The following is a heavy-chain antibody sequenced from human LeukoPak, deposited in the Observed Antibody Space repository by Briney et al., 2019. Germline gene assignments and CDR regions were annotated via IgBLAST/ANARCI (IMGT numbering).Heavy chain of an antibody. CDR3: ARDSDSSRGKFDY. CDR1: GFTFSSYS. D-gene: IGHD6-13*01. Sequence: GGSLRLSCAASGFTFSSYSMNWVRQAPGKGLEWVSSISSSSSYIYYADSVKGRFTISRDNAKNSLYLQMNSLRAEDTAVYYCARDSDSSRGKFDYWGQGTLVTVSS. V-gene: IGHV3-21*01. J-gene: IGHJ4*02. CDR2: ISSSSSYI.